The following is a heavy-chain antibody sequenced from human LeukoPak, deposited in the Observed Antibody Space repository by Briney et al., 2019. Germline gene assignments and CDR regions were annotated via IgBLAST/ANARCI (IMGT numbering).Heavy chain of an antibody. D-gene: IGHD3-22*01. Sequence: GGSLRLSCAASGLTFSNYAVSWVRQAPGKGLEWVSTISSGGSTYYADSVKGRFTISRDNSLYLQMNSLRAEDTAAYYCAKGYYDTSGYYSKSFDYWGQGTLVTVSS. CDR2: ISSGGST. CDR3: AKGYYDTSGYYSKSFDY. CDR1: GLTFSNYA. V-gene: IGHV3-23*01. J-gene: IGHJ4*02.